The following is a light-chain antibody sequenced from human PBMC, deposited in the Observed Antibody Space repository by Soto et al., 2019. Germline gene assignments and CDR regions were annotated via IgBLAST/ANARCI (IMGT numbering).Light chain of an antibody. CDR1: QSLLYTSNNKIY. V-gene: IGKV4-1*01. Sequence: DIVMTQSPDSLAVSLGERATINCKSSQSLLYTSNNKIYLAWYQQKPGQPPKFLISWASIRESGVPDRFSGSGSGTDFTLTISSLQAEDVAFYYCQQYYGPPRTFGQGTKVEIK. J-gene: IGKJ1*01. CDR2: WAS. CDR3: QQYYGPPRT.